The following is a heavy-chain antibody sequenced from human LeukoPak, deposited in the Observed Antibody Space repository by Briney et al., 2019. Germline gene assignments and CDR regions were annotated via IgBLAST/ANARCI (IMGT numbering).Heavy chain of an antibody. Sequence: ASVKVSCKASGYTFTSYDINWVRQATGQGLEWMGWINPNSGNTGYAQKFQGRVTMTRNTSISTAYMELSSLRSEDTAVYYCARSRWWLRLLVYWGQGTLVTVSS. CDR3: ARSRWWLRLLVY. D-gene: IGHD5-12*01. CDR1: GYTFTSYD. J-gene: IGHJ4*02. CDR2: INPNSGNT. V-gene: IGHV1-8*02.